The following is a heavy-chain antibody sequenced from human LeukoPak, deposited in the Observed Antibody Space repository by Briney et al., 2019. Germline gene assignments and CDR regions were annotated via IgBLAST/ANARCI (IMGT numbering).Heavy chain of an antibody. Sequence: GSLRLSCAASGFTFSTYAMHWVRQAPGKGLEWVAVISFDGTNKYYADPVKGRFTISRDNSENTLYLQVNSLRAEDTAVYYCAREGSSGSSFRWFDPWGQGTLVTVSS. D-gene: IGHD1-26*01. CDR3: AREGSSGSSFRWFDP. V-gene: IGHV3-30*04. CDR2: ISFDGTNK. CDR1: GFTFSTYA. J-gene: IGHJ5*02.